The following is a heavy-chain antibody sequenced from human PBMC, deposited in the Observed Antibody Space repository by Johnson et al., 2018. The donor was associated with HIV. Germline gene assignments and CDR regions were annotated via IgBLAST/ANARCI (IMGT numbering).Heavy chain of an antibody. CDR2: ISGSGGST. CDR3: AKGYCSSTSCYIWPHDAFDI. V-gene: IGHV3-23*04. Sequence: VQLVESGGGVVQPGRSLRLSCAASGFTFSSYGMHWVRQAPGKGLEWVSAISGSGGSTYYADSVKGRFTISRDNSKNTLYLQMNSLRAEDTAVYYCAKGYCSSTSCYIWPHDAFDIWGQGTMVTVSS. D-gene: IGHD2-2*02. J-gene: IGHJ3*02. CDR1: GFTFSSYG.